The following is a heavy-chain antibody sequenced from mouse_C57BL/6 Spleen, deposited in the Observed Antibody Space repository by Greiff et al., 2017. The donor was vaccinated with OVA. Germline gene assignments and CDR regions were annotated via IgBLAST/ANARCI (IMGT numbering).Heavy chain of an antibody. J-gene: IGHJ3*01. CDR1: GYTFTSYW. CDR2: IYPGSGST. Sequence: VQLQQSGAELVKPGASVKMSCKASGYTFTSYWITWVKQRPGQGLEWIGDIYPGSGSTNYNEKFKSKATLTVDTSSSTAYMQLSSLTSEDSAVYYCARRGNDYDGGFAYWGQGTLVTVSA. CDR3: ARRGNDYDGGFAY. V-gene: IGHV1-55*01. D-gene: IGHD2-4*01.